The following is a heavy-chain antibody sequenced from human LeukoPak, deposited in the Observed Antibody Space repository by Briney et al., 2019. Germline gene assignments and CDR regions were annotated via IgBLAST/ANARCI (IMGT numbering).Heavy chain of an antibody. CDR3: ARVVGADLRFLEWAVGGYMDV. D-gene: IGHD3-3*01. CDR1: GGSISSSSYY. Sequence: SETLSLTCTVSGGSISSSSYYWGWIRQPPGKGLEWIGSIYYSGSTYYNPSLKSRVTISVDTSKNQFSLKLSSVTAADTAVYYCARVVGADLRFLEWAVGGYMDVWGKGTTVTVSS. J-gene: IGHJ6*03. V-gene: IGHV4-39*07. CDR2: IYYSGST.